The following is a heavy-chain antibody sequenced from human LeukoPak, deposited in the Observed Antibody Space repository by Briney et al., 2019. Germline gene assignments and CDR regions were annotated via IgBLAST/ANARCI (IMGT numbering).Heavy chain of an antibody. Sequence: PSETLSLTCTVSGGSISSYYWSWIRQPPGKGLEWIGYIYYSGSTNYNPSLKSRVTISVDTSKNQFSLKLRSVTAADTAVYYCARHQGGSSWYYFDYWGQGTLVTVSS. CDR1: GGSISSYY. CDR2: IYYSGST. J-gene: IGHJ4*02. CDR3: ARHQGGSSWYYFDY. V-gene: IGHV4-59*08. D-gene: IGHD6-13*01.